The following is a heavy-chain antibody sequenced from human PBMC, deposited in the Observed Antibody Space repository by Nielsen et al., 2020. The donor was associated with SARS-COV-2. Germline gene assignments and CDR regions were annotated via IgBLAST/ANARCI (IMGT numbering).Heavy chain of an antibody. D-gene: IGHD6-19*01. V-gene: IGHV7-4-1*02. CDR1: GYTFTSYS. CDR3: ARAKKWLVQREGEDAFDI. Sequence: ASVKVSCKASGYTFTSYSLNWVRQAPGQGLEWMGWINTNTGNPTFAQDFTGRFVFSLDTSVSTAYLQISSLKAEDTAVYYCARAKKWLVQREGEDAFDIWGQGTMVTVSS. CDR2: INTNTGNP. J-gene: IGHJ3*02.